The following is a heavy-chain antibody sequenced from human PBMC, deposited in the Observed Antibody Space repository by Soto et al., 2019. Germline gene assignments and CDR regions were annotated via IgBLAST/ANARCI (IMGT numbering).Heavy chain of an antibody. Sequence: PSETLSLTCTVSGGSISSGDYYWSWIRQPPGKGLEWIGYIYYSGSTYYNPSLKSRVTISVDTSKNQFSLRLSSVTAADTAVYYCARLQHDTSGYYPYYFDYWGQGALVTVS. CDR2: IYYSGST. D-gene: IGHD3-22*01. CDR1: GGSISSGDYY. CDR3: ARLQHDTSGYYPYYFDY. J-gene: IGHJ4*02. V-gene: IGHV4-30-4*01.